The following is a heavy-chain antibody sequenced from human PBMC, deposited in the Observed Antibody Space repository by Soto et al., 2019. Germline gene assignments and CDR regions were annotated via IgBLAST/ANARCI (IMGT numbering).Heavy chain of an antibody. Sequence: PGESLKISCKGSGYSFTSYWIGWVRQMPGKGLEWMGIIYPGDSDTRYSPSFQGQVTISADKSISTAYLQRSSLKASDTAMYYCARSYCTNGVCYPRYNWFDPWGQGTLVTVSS. V-gene: IGHV5-51*01. CDR3: ARSYCTNGVCYPRYNWFDP. D-gene: IGHD2-8*01. CDR2: IYPGDSDT. CDR1: GYSFTSYW. J-gene: IGHJ5*02.